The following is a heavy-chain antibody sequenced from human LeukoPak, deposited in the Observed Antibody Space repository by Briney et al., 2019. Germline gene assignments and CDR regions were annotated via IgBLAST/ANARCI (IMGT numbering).Heavy chain of an antibody. Sequence: SETLPPTCTVSGGSISSGDYYWSWIRQPPGKGLEWIGYIYYSGSTYYNPSLKSRVTISVDTSKNQFSLKPSSVTAADTAVYYCARGTVVTPGLDYWGQGTLVTVSS. CDR1: GGSISSGDYY. CDR3: ARGTVVTPGLDY. CDR2: IYYSGST. D-gene: IGHD4-23*01. J-gene: IGHJ4*02. V-gene: IGHV4-30-4*01.